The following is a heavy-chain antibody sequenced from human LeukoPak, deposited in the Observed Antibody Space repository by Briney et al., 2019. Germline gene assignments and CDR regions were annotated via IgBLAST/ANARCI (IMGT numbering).Heavy chain of an antibody. CDR3: ARLRDLRYYYDSSGYLDY. CDR2: ISGSGGST. Sequence: GGSLRLSCAASGFTFSSYAMSWVRQAPGKGLEWVSAISGSGGSTYYADSVKGRFTISRDNAKNSLYLQMNSLRAEDTAVYYCARLRDLRYYYDSSGYLDYWGQGTLVTVSS. CDR1: GFTFSSYA. D-gene: IGHD3-22*01. V-gene: IGHV3-23*01. J-gene: IGHJ4*02.